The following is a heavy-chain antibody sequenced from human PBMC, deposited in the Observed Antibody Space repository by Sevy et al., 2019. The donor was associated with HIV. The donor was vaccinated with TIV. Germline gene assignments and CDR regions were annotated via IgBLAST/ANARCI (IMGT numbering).Heavy chain of an antibody. CDR3: ARDWRGNGYNLGAFDI. V-gene: IGHV1-46*01. Sequence: ASVKVSCKASGYTFTSYYMHWVRQAPGQGLEWMGIINPSGGSTSYAQKFQGRVTMTRDTSTSTVYMELSSLRSEDTAVYYCARDWRGNGYNLGAFDIWGQWTMVTVSS. CDR1: GYTFTSYY. J-gene: IGHJ3*02. D-gene: IGHD5-12*01. CDR2: INPSGGST.